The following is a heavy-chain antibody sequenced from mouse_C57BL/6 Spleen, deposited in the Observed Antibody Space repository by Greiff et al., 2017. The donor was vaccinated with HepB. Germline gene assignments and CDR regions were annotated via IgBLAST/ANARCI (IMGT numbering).Heavy chain of an antibody. V-gene: IGHV1-82*01. CDR2: IYPGDGDT. CDR3: ARTLSGTPFAY. CDR1: GYAFSSSW. D-gene: IGHD1-1*01. Sequence: QVQLKESGPELVKPGASVKISCKASGYAFSSSWMNWVKQRPGKGLEWIGRIYPGDGDTNYNGKFKGKATLTADKSSSTAYMQLSSLTSEDSAVYFCARTLSGTPFAYWGQGTLVTVSA. J-gene: IGHJ3*01.